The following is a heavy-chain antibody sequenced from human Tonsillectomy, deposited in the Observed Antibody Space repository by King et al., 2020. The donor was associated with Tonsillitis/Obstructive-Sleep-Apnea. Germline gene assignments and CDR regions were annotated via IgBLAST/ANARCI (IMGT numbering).Heavy chain of an antibody. CDR1: GGSISTYY. J-gene: IGHJ5*02. CDR3: ARLEHRFDP. V-gene: IGHV4-59*13. D-gene: IGHD1-1*01. Sequence: QLQESGPGLVKPSETLSLTCTVSGGSISTYYWSWIRQPPGKGLAWIGYIYYTGSTNYNPSLKSRVPISVETSKIKFSLKLSSGTAADTAVDICARLEHRFDPWGQGTLVTASS. CDR2: IYYTGST.